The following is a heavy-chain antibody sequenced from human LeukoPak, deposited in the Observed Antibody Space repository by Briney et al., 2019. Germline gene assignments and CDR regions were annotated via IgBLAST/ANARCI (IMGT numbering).Heavy chain of an antibody. J-gene: IGHJ4*02. Sequence: ASVKVSCKVSGYTLTELSMHWVRQAPGKGLEWMGGFDPEDGETIYAQKFQGRVTMTEDTSTDTAYMELSSLRSEDTAVYYCATGPILEWAVAGTLFDYWGQGTLVTVSS. CDR2: FDPEDGET. D-gene: IGHD6-19*01. CDR3: ATGPILEWAVAGTLFDY. V-gene: IGHV1-24*01. CDR1: GYTLTELS.